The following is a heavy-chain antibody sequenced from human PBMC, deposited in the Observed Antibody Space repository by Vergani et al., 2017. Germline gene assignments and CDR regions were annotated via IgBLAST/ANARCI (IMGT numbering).Heavy chain of an antibody. D-gene: IGHD1-26*01. CDR3: ASEGTREDFDY. J-gene: IGHJ4*02. CDR2: ISSSSSTI. V-gene: IGHV3-48*01. CDR1: GFTFSSYS. Sequence: EVQLVESGGGLVQPGGSLRLSCAASGFTFSSYSMNWVRQAPGKGLEWVSYISSSSSTIYYADSVKGRFTISRDNAKNSLYLQMNSLRAEDTAVYYCASEGTREDFDYWGQGTLVTVSS.